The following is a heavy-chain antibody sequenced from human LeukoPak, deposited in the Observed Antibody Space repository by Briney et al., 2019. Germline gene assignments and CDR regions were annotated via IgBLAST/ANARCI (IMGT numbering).Heavy chain of an antibody. D-gene: IGHD6-13*01. CDR1: GFTFSTYS. CDR3: ARVGGIAAAEGYYFDY. CDR2: ISSVITYI. V-gene: IGHV3-21*06. Sequence: GGSLRLSCAASGFTFSTYSMNWVRQSPGRGREWVASISSVITYIFYAGSVKGRFTISRDNAKNSVYLQMNSLRAEDTAVYYCARVGGIAAAEGYYFDYWGQGILVTVSS. J-gene: IGHJ4*02.